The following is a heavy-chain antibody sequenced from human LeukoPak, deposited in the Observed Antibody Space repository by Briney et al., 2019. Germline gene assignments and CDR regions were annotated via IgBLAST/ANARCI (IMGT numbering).Heavy chain of an antibody. CDR2: ISGIGGST. J-gene: IGHJ4*02. Sequence: GGSLRLSCAASGFTFSSYAMSWVRQAPGKGREWVSAISGIGGSTYYADSVKGRFTLSRDNSKNTLYLQMNSLRAEDTAVYYCAKDTYSSGWYCFDYWGQGTLVTVSS. D-gene: IGHD6-19*01. CDR1: GFTFSSYA. V-gene: IGHV3-23*01. CDR3: AKDTYSSGWYCFDY.